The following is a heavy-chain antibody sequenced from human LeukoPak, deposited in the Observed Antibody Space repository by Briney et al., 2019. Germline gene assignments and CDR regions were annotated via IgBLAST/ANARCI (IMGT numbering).Heavy chain of an antibody. J-gene: IGHJ6*03. CDR1: GFTFSSYS. D-gene: IGHD5-18*01. Sequence: GGSLRLSCAASGFTFSSYSMNWVRQAPGKGLEWVSYISSSSSTIYYADSVKGRFTISRDNAKNSLYLQMNSLRAEDTAVYYCARVGGYSYPLLPLSGYYYMDVWGKGTTVTVSS. CDR3: ARVGGYSYPLLPLSGYYYMDV. V-gene: IGHV3-48*01. CDR2: ISSSSSTI.